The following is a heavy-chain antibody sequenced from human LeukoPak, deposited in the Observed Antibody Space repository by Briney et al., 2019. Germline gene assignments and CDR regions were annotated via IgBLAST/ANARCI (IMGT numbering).Heavy chain of an antibody. Sequence: PGGSLRLSCAASGFTFSTFAMHWVRQAPGKGLEWVAVISYDGSNKYYADSVKGRFTISRDNSKNTLYLQMSSLRAEDTAVYYCARASRGYSGYDASVLIDYWGQGTLVTVSS. D-gene: IGHD5-12*01. J-gene: IGHJ4*02. CDR1: GFTFSTFA. CDR2: ISYDGSNK. CDR3: ARASRGYSGYDASVLIDY. V-gene: IGHV3-30-3*01.